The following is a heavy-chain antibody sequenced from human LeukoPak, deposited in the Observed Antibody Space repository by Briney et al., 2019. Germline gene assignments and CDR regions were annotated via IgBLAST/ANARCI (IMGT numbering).Heavy chain of an antibody. V-gene: IGHV4-4*07. CDR3: ARCPPVFSSCYWGPYYYYMDV. D-gene: IGHD3-22*01. CDR1: GGSFSSYY. CDR2: INTSGST. J-gene: IGHJ6*03. Sequence: SGTLSLTCTVSGGSFSSYYWSWIRQPPGKGLEWIGHINTSGSTNYNPSLKSRVTMSVDTSTNQFSLRLSSVSAADTAVYYCARCPPVFSSCYWGPYYYYMDVWGKGTTVTVSS.